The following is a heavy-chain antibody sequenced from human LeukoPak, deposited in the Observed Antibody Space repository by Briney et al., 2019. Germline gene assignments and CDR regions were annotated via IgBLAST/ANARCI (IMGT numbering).Heavy chain of an antibody. CDR1: GITLSNYG. J-gene: IGHJ4*02. Sequence: GGSLRLSCAVSGITLSNYGMSWVRQAPGKGLEWVAGISDSGGTTSYADSVKGRFTISRDNPKNTLYLQMNSLRTEDTAVYFCAKRGVVIRVILVGFHKEAYYFDSWGQGALVTVSS. CDR2: ISDSGGTT. CDR3: AKRGVVIRVILVGFHKEAYYFDS. D-gene: IGHD3-22*01. V-gene: IGHV3-23*01.